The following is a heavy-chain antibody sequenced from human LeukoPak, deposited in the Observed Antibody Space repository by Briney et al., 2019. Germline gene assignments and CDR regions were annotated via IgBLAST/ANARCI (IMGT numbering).Heavy chain of an antibody. CDR3: ARASRGIAVADLLDY. Sequence: PGGSLRLSCAASGFTFSSYAMSWVRQAPGKGLEWVSAISGSGGSTYYADSVKGRFTISRDNSKNTLYLQMNSLRAEDTAVYYCARASRGIAVADLLDYWGQGTLVTVSS. CDR2: ISGSGGST. V-gene: IGHV3-23*01. CDR1: GFTFSSYA. D-gene: IGHD6-19*01. J-gene: IGHJ4*02.